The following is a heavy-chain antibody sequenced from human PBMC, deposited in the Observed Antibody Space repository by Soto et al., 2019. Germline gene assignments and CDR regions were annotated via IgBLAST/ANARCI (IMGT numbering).Heavy chain of an antibody. CDR1: GASISSTNW. D-gene: IGHD2-15*01. CDR3: APLPPRIVVVVLPIPT. J-gene: IGHJ4*02. CDR2: IYHTGST. Sequence: QVQLQESGPRLVKPSGTLSLTCAVSGASISSTNWWTWVRQPPGKGLEWIGEIYHTGSTKYNPSPKSRVTISLDKSNNQFYLNLSSVTAADTAVYYCAPLPPRIVVVVLPIPTWGQGTLVPVSS. V-gene: IGHV4-4*02.